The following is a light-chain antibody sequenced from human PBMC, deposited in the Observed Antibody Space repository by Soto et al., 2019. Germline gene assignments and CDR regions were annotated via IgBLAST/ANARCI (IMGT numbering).Light chain of an antibody. Sequence: DIQMTQSPSSLSASVGDRVTITFRASQSITNRLAWYQQKPGKAPKVLIYDASSLESGVPSRFSGSGSGTEFALTISSLQPDDFATYWCQHYGGMWTFGQGTKVDIK. CDR2: DAS. V-gene: IGKV1-5*01. CDR1: QSITNR. J-gene: IGKJ1*01. CDR3: QHYGGMWT.